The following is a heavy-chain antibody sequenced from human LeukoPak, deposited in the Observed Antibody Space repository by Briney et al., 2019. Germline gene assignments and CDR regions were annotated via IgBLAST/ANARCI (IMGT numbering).Heavy chain of an antibody. CDR3: AKDGMATISYYFDY. CDR1: GFTFSSYA. V-gene: IGHV3-23*01. Sequence: GGSLRLSCAASGFTFSSYAMSWVRQAPGKGLEWVSAISGSGGSTYYADSVKGRFTISRDNSKNTLYLQMNSLGAEDTAVYYCAKDGMATISYYFDYWGQGTWSPSPQ. J-gene: IGHJ4*02. D-gene: IGHD5-24*01. CDR2: ISGSGGST.